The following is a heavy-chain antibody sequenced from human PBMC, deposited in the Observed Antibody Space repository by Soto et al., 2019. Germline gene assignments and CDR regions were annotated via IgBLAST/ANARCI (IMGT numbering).Heavy chain of an antibody. J-gene: IGHJ4*02. Sequence: SETLSLTCTVSGASISSYFWSWIRQTPGKGLEWIGFVYYTGRTSYNPSLKSRVTISADTSKNQLSLMLTSVTAADTALYYCARDYDYFGHWGQGILVTVSS. CDR2: VYYTGRT. D-gene: IGHD3-16*01. CDR3: ARDYDYFGH. CDR1: GASISSYF. V-gene: IGHV4-59*13.